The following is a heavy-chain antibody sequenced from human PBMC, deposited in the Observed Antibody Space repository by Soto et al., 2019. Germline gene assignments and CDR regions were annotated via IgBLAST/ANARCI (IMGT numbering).Heavy chain of an antibody. CDR1: GGSFSGYY. CDR2: INHSGST. Sequence: PSQTLSLTCAVYGGSFSGYYWSWIRQPPGEGLEWIWEINHSGSTNYNPSLKSRVTISVDTSKNQFSLKLSSVTAADTAVFYCAREEVSKWLTKGYCGMDGWGQGSTATVSS. J-gene: IGHJ6*01. CDR3: AREEVSKWLTKGYCGMDG. D-gene: IGHD2-8*01. V-gene: IGHV4-34*01.